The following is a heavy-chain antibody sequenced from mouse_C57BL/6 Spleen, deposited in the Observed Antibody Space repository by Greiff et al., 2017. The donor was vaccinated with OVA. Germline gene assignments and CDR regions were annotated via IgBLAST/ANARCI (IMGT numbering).Heavy chain of an antibody. Sequence: EVKLVESGGGLVQPKGSLKLSCAASGFSFNTYAMNWVRQAPGKGLEWVARIRSKSNNYATYYADSVKDRFTISRDDSESMLYLQMNNLKTEDTAMYYCVRHRQGGLLSMDYWGQGTSVTVSS. CDR3: VRHRQGGLLSMDY. V-gene: IGHV10-1*01. CDR2: IRSKSNNYAT. J-gene: IGHJ4*01. CDR1: GFSFNTYA. D-gene: IGHD1-1*01.